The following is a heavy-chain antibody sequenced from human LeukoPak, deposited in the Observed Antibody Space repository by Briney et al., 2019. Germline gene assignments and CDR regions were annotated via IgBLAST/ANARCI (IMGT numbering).Heavy chain of an antibody. J-gene: IGHJ6*02. CDR1: GFTFSCYG. CDR3: ANGYGMDV. V-gene: IGHV3-30*18. Sequence: GWSLRLSCAASGFTFSCYGMHWVRQAPGKGLEWVAVISYDGSNKYYADSVKGRFTISRGNSKNTLYLQMNSLRAEDTAVYYCANGYGMDVWGQGTTVTVSS. CDR2: ISYDGSNK.